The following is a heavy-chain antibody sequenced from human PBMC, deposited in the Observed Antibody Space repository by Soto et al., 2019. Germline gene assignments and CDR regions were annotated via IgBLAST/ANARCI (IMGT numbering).Heavy chain of an antibody. CDR1: GFTFSSYA. J-gene: IGHJ6*02. V-gene: IGHV3-23*01. Sequence: EVQLMESGGGLVQPGGSLRLSCAASGFTFSSYAMRWVRQAPGKGLAWVSSISGRGGNAYYADSVKGRFSISRDNSKNTLRLQMNSLRAEDTAVYYWAKDGASGSYPPYYYFGMDVWGQGTTVTVSS. CDR3: AKDGASGSYPPYYYFGMDV. D-gene: IGHD1-26*01. CDR2: ISGRGGNA.